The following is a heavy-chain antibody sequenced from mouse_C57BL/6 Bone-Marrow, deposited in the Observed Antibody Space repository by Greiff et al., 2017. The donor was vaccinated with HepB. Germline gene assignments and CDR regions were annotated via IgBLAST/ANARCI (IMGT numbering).Heavy chain of an antibody. D-gene: IGHD2-4*01. Sequence: EVQLQQSGGGLVQPGGSLKLSCAASGIDFSRYWMSWVRRAPGKGLEWIGEINPDSSTINYAPSLKDKFIISRDKAKNTLYLQMRKLRSEETALYYCARPGPRDDYEYFDVWGTGTTVTVSS. CDR3: ARPGPRDDYEYFDV. J-gene: IGHJ1*03. CDR2: INPDSSTI. V-gene: IGHV4-1*01. CDR1: GIDFSRYW.